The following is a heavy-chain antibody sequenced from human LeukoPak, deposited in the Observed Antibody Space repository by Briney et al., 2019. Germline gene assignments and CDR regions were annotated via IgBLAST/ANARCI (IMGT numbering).Heavy chain of an antibody. CDR2: INHSGST. V-gene: IGHV4-39*07. CDR1: GGSISSSKYY. J-gene: IGHJ3*02. CDR3: ARYLGVWGSYRRINSMGNAFDI. Sequence: SETLSLTCTVSGGSISSSKYYWSWIRQPPGKGLEWIGEINHSGSTNYNPSLKSRVTISVDTSKNQFSLKLSSVTAADTAVYYCARYLGVWGSYRRINSMGNAFDIWGQGTMVTVSS. D-gene: IGHD3-16*02.